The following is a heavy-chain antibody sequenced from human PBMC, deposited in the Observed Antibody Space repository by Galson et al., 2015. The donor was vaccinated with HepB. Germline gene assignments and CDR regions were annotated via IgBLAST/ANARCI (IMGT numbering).Heavy chain of an antibody. Sequence: SLRLSCAASGFTFSSYAMHWVRQAPGKGLEYVSAISSNGGSTYYADSVKGRFTISRDNSKNTLYLQMSSLRAEDTAVYYCVMAYSSSWYYYYGMDVWGQGTTVTVSS. D-gene: IGHD6-13*01. CDR1: GFTFSSYA. CDR3: VMAYSSSWYYYYGMDV. CDR2: ISSNGGST. J-gene: IGHJ6*02. V-gene: IGHV3-64D*06.